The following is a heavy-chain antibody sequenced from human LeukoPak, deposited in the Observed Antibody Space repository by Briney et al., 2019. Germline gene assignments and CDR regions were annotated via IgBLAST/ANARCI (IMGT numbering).Heavy chain of an antibody. CDR2: INPSGGST. D-gene: IGHD5-24*01. CDR3: ASAYRWLQSHFDY. CDR1: GYTFTSYY. Sequence: ASVKVSCKASGYTFTSYYTHWVRQAPGQGLEWMGIINPSGGSTSYAQKFQGRVTMTRDTSTSTVYMELSSLRSEDTAVYYCASAYRWLQSHFDYWGQGTLVTVSS. J-gene: IGHJ4*02. V-gene: IGHV1-46*01.